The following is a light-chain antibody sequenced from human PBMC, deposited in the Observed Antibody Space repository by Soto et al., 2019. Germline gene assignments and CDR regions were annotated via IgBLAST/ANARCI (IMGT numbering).Light chain of an antibody. J-gene: IGKJ2*02. CDR1: QSIRSW. V-gene: IGKV1-5*03. Sequence: DIQMTQSPSTLSASVGDRVTITCRASQSIRSWLAWYQQKPGKAPKLLIYKASSLESGVPSRFSGSGSGTDFTLTISNLQPDYFASYYCQQYNSYSCTLGQGTKLEIK. CDR3: QQYNSYSCT. CDR2: KAS.